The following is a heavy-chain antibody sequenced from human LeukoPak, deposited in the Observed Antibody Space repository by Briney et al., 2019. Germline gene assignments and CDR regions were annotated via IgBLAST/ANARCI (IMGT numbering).Heavy chain of an antibody. V-gene: IGHV1-2*02. D-gene: IGHD6-6*01. CDR1: GYTFTGYY. CDR2: INPNSGGT. Sequence: GASVKVSCKASGYTFTGYYMHWVQQAPGQGLEWMGWINPNSGGTNYAQKFQGRVTMTRDTSISTAYMELSRLRSDDTAVYYCASISSSSFYYYYYYMDVWGKGTTVTVSS. CDR3: ASISSSSFYYYYYYMDV. J-gene: IGHJ6*03.